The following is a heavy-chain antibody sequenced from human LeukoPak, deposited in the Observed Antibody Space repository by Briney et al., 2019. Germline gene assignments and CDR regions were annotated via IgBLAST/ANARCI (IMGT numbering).Heavy chain of an antibody. J-gene: IGHJ5*02. CDR2: FDPEDGET. D-gene: IGHD3-22*01. Sequence: GASVKVSCKVSGYTLTELSMHWVRQAPGKGLEWMGGFDPEDGETIYAQKFQGRVTMTEDTSTDTAYMELSSLRSEDTAVYYCATFPYYYDSSGTGVNWFDPWGQGTLVTVSS. V-gene: IGHV1-24*01. CDR1: GYTLTELS. CDR3: ATFPYYYDSSGTGVNWFDP.